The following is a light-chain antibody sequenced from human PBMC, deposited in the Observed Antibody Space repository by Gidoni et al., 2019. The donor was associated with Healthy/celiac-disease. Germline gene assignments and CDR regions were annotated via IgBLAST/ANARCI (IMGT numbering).Light chain of an antibody. Sequence: EIVMTQSLATLSVSPGERATLSCRASQSVSSNLAWYQQKPGQAPRLLIYGASTRATGIPARFSGSGSGTEFTLTISSLQSEDFAVYYCQQYNNWPLYTFGQXTKLEIK. J-gene: IGKJ2*01. CDR2: GAS. CDR3: QQYNNWPLYT. V-gene: IGKV3-15*01. CDR1: QSVSSN.